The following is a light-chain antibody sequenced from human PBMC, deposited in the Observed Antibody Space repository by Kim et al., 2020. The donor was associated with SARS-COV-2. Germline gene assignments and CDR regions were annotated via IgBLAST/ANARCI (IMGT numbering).Light chain of an antibody. J-gene: IGKJ1*01. CDR2: SAS. Sequence: SGGTRVPISRGANKTSSNFLAWYQKKAGMLPQLLNYSASSVHCGVPTRFGGSGSGTHFTLTSSSLQPEDVATYYCQRYNSVPQAFGQGTKVDIK. V-gene: IGKV1-27*01. CDR1: KTSSNF. CDR3: QRYNSVPQA.